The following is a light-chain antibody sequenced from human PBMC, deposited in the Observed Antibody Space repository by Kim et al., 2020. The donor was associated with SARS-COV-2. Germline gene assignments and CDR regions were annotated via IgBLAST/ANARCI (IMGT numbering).Light chain of an antibody. CDR2: DVS. Sequence: SVTISCTGTSSDVGGYKYVSWYQQRPGNAPELMIFDVSERPSGISNRFSGSKSGNTASLTISGLQAEDEADYYCSSYARSSSYVFGTGTKVTVL. CDR1: SSDVGGYKY. V-gene: IGLV2-14*04. CDR3: SSYARSSSYV. J-gene: IGLJ1*01.